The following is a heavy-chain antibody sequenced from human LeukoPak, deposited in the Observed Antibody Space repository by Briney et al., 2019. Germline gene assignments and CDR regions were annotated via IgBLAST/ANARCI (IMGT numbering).Heavy chain of an antibody. CDR3: ARGNSGYYYGGLDY. CDR2: ITSAGST. Sequence: GGSLRLSCAASGFTFSDFYMTWIRQAPGKGLEWVSYITSAGSTYYADSVKGRFTISRDNAKNSLYLQMNSLRAEDTAVYYCARGNSGYYYGGLDYWGQGTLVTVSS. J-gene: IGHJ4*02. CDR1: GFTFSDFY. V-gene: IGHV3-11*04. D-gene: IGHD3-22*01.